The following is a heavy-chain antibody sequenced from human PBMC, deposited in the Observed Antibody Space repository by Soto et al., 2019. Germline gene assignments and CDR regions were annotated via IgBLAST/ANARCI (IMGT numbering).Heavy chain of an antibody. V-gene: IGHV6-1*01. D-gene: IGHD2-15*01. CDR2: TYYRSKWYN. CDR1: GDSVSSNNIA. Sequence: PSQTLSLTCAVSGDSVSSNNIAWNWLRQSPWRGLEWLGRTYYRSKWYNEYAVSVRSRITINLDTSKNQFSLQLNSVTPEDTAVYYCARGRWSTFYYWGQGAQVTVSS. J-gene: IGHJ4*02. CDR3: ARGRWSTFYY.